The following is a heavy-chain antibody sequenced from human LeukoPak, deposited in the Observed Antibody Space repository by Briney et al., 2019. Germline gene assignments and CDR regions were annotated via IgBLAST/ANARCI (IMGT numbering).Heavy chain of an antibody. J-gene: IGHJ4*02. D-gene: IGHD6-13*01. CDR3: ATSRSEYSSSWYTVDY. V-gene: IGHV4-59*01. CDR1: GGSLSSYY. CDR2: IYYSGST. Sequence: SETLSLTCTVSGGSLSSYYWSWLRQPPGKGLEWIGYIYYSGSTNYNPSLKSRVTISVDTSKNQFSLKLSSVTAADTAVYYCATSRSEYSSSWYTVDYWGQGTLVTVSS.